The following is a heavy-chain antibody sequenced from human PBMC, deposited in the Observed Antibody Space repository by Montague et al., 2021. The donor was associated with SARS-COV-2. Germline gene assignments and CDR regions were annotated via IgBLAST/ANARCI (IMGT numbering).Heavy chain of an antibody. Sequence: CVISGDSVSSNNAAWNWIRQSPSRGLEWLGRANYRSKWHYDYAVSVKSRILIIPNTSENQFSLQLSSVTPEDTAVYYCARDVHIGSTWPFSGYGMDVWGQGTTVTVSS. D-gene: IGHD6-13*01. CDR3: ARDVHIGSTWPFSGYGMDV. CDR1: GDSVSSNNAA. V-gene: IGHV6-1*01. J-gene: IGHJ6*02. CDR2: ANYRSKWHY.